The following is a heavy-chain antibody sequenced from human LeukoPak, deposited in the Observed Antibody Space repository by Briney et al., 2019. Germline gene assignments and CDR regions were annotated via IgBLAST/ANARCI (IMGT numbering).Heavy chain of an antibody. V-gene: IGHV4-61*02. D-gene: IGHD3/OR15-3a*01. CDR3: ARQAGSGLFILP. CDR2: IYTSGST. CDR1: GGSISSRNYY. J-gene: IGHJ4*02. Sequence: SETLSLTCTVSGGSISSRNYYWSWIRQPAGKGLEWIGRIYTSGSTNYNPSLKSRVTISVDTSKNQFSLRLTSVTAADTAVYYCARQAGSGLFILPGGQGTLVTVSS.